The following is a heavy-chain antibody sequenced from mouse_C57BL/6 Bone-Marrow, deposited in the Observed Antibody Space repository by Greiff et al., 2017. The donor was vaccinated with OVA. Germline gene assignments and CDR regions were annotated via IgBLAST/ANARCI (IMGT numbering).Heavy chain of an antibody. CDR1: GYTFTDYY. Sequence: EVKLQESGPVLVKPGASVKMSCKASGYTFTDYYMNWVKQSHGKSLEWIGVINPYNGGTSYNQKFKGKATLTVDKSSSTAYMELNSLTSEDSAVYYCARWGYYGSSYHFDYWGQGTTLTVSS. CDR3: ARWGYYGSSYHFDY. CDR2: INPYNGGT. V-gene: IGHV1-19*01. D-gene: IGHD1-1*01. J-gene: IGHJ2*01.